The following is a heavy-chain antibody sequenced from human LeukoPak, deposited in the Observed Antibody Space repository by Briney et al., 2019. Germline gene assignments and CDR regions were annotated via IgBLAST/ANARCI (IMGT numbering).Heavy chain of an antibody. CDR2: IYYSGIT. CDR1: GGSLSSFY. CDR3: ARGYRYGSQVFDF. J-gene: IGHJ4*02. V-gene: IGHV4-59*01. Sequence: PSETLSLTCTVSGGSLSSFYWCWVRQRPRQGQECVWYIYYSGITNYNASLTSRVTISVDTSKDQFSLKLYSVTAAHTAVYYCARGYRYGSQVFDFWGQGTLVTASS. D-gene: IGHD5-18*01.